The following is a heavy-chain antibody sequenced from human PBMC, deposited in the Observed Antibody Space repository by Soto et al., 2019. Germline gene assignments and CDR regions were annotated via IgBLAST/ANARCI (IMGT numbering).Heavy chain of an antibody. V-gene: IGHV3-23*01. D-gene: IGHD6-13*01. J-gene: IGHJ4*02. Sequence: GGSLRLSCAASGFFFTTYAMNWVRQAPGKGLEWVSGISGSGGATSYADSVKGRFTISRDNSKNTLYLQMNSLRADDTAVYYCAKDAIMVSSSYNYFDYCGQGTLVTVSS. CDR2: ISGSGGAT. CDR1: GFFFTTYA. CDR3: AKDAIMVSSSYNYFDY.